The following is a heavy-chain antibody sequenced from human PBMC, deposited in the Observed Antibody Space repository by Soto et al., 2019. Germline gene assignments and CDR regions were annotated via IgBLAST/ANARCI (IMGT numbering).Heavy chain of an antibody. CDR3: AKPLRLLRRAIAQGSDY. CDR1: GFTFSSYG. J-gene: IGHJ4*02. Sequence: PGGSLRLSCAASGFTFSSYGMNWVRQAPGKGLEWVAVVSYDEITKYYADSVKGRFTISRDNSKNTVYLQMNSLRPEDTAVYYCAKPLRLLRRAIAQGSDYWGQGTLVTVYS. D-gene: IGHD3-16*02. V-gene: IGHV3-30*18. CDR2: VSYDEITK.